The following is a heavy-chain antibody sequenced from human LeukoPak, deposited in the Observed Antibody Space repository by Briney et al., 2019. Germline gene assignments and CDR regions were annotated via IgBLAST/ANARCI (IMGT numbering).Heavy chain of an antibody. J-gene: IGHJ4*02. CDR2: IYYSGST. D-gene: IGHD6-13*01. CDR1: GGSISSYY. Sequence: SETLSLTCTVSGGSISSYYWSWIRQPPGKGLEWIGYIYYSGSTNYNPSLKSRVTISVDTSKNQFSLKLSSVTAADTAVYYCARWVAAAGHDHWGQGTLVTVSS. CDR3: ARWVAAAGHDH. V-gene: IGHV4-59*08.